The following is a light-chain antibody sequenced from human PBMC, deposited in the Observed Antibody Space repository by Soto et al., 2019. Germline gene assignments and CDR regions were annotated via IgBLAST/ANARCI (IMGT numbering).Light chain of an antibody. CDR1: QSVSNS. CDR3: QQYGSSGT. Sequence: EIVLTQSPATLSLSPGERATLSCRASQSVSNSLAWYQQRPGQAPRLLIYDASNRATGIPARFSGSGSGADFTLTISSLEPEDFAVYYCQQYGSSGTFGQGTKVDIK. J-gene: IGKJ1*01. CDR2: DAS. V-gene: IGKV3-11*01.